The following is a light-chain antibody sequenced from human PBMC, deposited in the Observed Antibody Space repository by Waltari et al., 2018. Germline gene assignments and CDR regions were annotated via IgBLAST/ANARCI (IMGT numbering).Light chain of an antibody. Sequence: EIVLTQSPATLFLYQGEGATLSCRASQSVLTHLAWYQQKPGQAHRLLIYGSSNRATDIPARFSGSGSGTDFTLTISSLEPEDFADYYCQQTNNWPLTFGGGTKVDIK. CDR1: QSVLTH. J-gene: IGKJ4*01. V-gene: IGKV3-11*01. CDR2: GSS. CDR3: QQTNNWPLT.